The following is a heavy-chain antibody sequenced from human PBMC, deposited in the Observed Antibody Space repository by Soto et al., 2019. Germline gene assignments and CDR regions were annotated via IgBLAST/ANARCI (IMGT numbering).Heavy chain of an antibody. CDR2: IKSKTDGGTT. CDR3: TTDYYDSSGYYPIDY. D-gene: IGHD3-22*01. J-gene: IGHJ4*02. CDR1: GFTFSNAW. Sequence: GGSLRLSCAASGFTFSNAWMNWVRQAPGKGLEWVGRIKSKTDGGTTDYAAPVKGRFTISRDDSKNTLYLQMNSLKTEDTAVYYCTTDYYDSSGYYPIDYWGQGTLVTVSS. V-gene: IGHV3-15*07.